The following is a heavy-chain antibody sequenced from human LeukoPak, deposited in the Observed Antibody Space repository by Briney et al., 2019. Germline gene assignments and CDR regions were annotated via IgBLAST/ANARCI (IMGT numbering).Heavy chain of an antibody. D-gene: IGHD3-22*01. CDR3: ARASYSYDISGWVPFDY. Sequence: PSQTLSLTCTVSGNSISSGDYYWSWIRQPAGKGLEWIGHIYTSGSTTYNPSLKSRVTISGDTSENQFSLRLSSVTAADTAVYYCARASYSYDISGWVPFDYWGQGTLVTVSS. CDR1: GNSISSGDYY. CDR2: IYTSGST. V-gene: IGHV4-61*09. J-gene: IGHJ4*02.